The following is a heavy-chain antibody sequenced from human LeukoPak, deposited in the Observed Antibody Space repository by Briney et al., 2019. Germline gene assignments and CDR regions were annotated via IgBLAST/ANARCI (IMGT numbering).Heavy chain of an antibody. CDR3: ARFLGYCSSTSCHYYFDC. Sequence: ASVKVSCKASGYTFTSYYMHWVRQAPGQGLEWMGIINPSGGSTSYAQKFQGRVTMTRDTSTSTVYMELSSLRSEDTAVYCCARFLGYCSSTSCHYYFDCWGQGTLVTVSS. J-gene: IGHJ4*02. V-gene: IGHV1-46*03. D-gene: IGHD2-2*03. CDR1: GYTFTSYY. CDR2: INPSGGST.